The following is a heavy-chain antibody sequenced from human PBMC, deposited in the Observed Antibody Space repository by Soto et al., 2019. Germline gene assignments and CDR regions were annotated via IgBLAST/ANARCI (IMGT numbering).Heavy chain of an antibody. CDR2: INPNSGGT. Sequence: ASVKVSCKASGYTFTGYYMHWVRQAPGQGLEWMGWINPNSGGTNYAQKFQGWVTMTRDTSISTAYMELSRLRSDDTAVYYCARDLMVRGVNVYYYGMDVWGQGTTVTVSS. CDR3: ARDLMVRGVNVYYYGMDV. V-gene: IGHV1-2*04. CDR1: GYTFTGYY. D-gene: IGHD3-10*01. J-gene: IGHJ6*02.